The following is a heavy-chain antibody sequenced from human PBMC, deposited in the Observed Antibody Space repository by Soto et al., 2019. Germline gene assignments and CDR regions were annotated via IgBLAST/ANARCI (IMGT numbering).Heavy chain of an antibody. J-gene: IGHJ6*02. D-gene: IGHD3-22*01. CDR3: ARARAPGYDSSGYYPLYYYYYGMDV. CDR1: GGTFSSYA. CDR2: IIPIFGTA. Sequence: GASVKVSCKASGGTFSSYAISWVRQAPGQGLEWMGGIIPIFGTANYAQKFQGRVTITADESTSTAYMELSSLRSEDTAVYYCARARAPGYDSSGYYPLYYYYYGMDVWGQGTTVTVSS. V-gene: IGHV1-69*13.